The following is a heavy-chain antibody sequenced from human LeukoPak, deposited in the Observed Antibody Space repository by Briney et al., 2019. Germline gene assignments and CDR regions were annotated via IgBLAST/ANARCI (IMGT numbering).Heavy chain of an antibody. D-gene: IGHD2-15*01. CDR2: IKQDGNEK. V-gene: IGHV3-7*01. CDR3: GSCSGGSCHSGWFDP. CDR1: GFTFTSHW. Sequence: PGGSLRLSCGASGFTFTSHWMSWVRQAPGKGLEWVANIKQDGNEKYYVESVKGRFIISRDNAKNSLYLQMNSLRAEDTAVYYCGSCSGGSCHSGWFDPWGQGTLVTVSS. J-gene: IGHJ5*02.